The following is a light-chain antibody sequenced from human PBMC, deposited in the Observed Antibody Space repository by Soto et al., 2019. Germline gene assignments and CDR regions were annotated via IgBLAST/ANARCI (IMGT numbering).Light chain of an antibody. V-gene: IGKV3D-20*02. CDR1: QSVSSSY. Sequence: EIVLTQSPGTLSLSPGERATLSCRASQSVSSSYLAWYQQKPGQAPRLLIYGASSRATDIPDRFSGSGSGTDFTLTISRLEPEDFAVYYCQQRSNWPPITFGQGTRLEI. CDR2: GAS. CDR3: QQRSNWPPIT. J-gene: IGKJ5*01.